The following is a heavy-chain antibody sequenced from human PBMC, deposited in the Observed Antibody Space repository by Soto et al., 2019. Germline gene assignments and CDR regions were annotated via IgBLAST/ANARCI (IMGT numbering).Heavy chain of an antibody. CDR1: GFSFSSYA. CDR2: ISSGGYNT. Sequence: QGQLVESGGGVVQPGEALRLSCTASGFSFSSYAIHWVRQAPGKGLEWVAVISSGGYNTYYAQSVKGRFTVSRDNSKNTLFLQMNSLRPEDTAFYYCASTRGPHYDSSAYYDYWGQGTLVTVSS. D-gene: IGHD3-22*01. V-gene: IGHV3-30-3*01. CDR3: ASTRGPHYDSSAYYDY. J-gene: IGHJ4*02.